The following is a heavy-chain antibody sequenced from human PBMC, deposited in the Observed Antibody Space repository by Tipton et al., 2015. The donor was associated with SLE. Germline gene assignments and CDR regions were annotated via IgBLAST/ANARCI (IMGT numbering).Heavy chain of an antibody. J-gene: IGHJ1*01. V-gene: IGHV1-2*02. CDR2: INPNSGGT. CDR3: ARDPDIVVVPAALGYFQH. D-gene: IGHD2-2*01. Sequence: QLVQSGAEVKKPGESLKISCKASGYTFTGYYMHWVRQAPGQGLEWMGWINPNSGGTNYAQKFQGRVTMTRDTSISTAYMELSRLRSDDTAVYYCARDPDIVVVPAALGYFQHWGQGTLVTVSS. CDR1: GYTFTGYY.